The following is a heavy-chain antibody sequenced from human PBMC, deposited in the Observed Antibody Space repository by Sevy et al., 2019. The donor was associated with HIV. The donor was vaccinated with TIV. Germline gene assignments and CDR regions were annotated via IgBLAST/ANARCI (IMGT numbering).Heavy chain of an antibody. J-gene: IGHJ4*02. CDR3: XXXXX. CDR2: IXXXXXEK. Sequence: GGSLRLSCAASXXXXXXHXMXWVRQAPGKXLEWVANIXXXXXEKYYVDSVKGRFTISRDNAKNSLFLQMNSLRAEDTXXYYXXXXXXWGQGXLVTVSS. V-gene: IGHV3-7*01. CDR1: XXXXXXHX.